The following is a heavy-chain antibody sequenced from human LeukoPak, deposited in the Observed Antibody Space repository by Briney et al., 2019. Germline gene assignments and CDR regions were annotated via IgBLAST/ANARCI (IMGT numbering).Heavy chain of an antibody. CDR3: ARQTGSGLFILP. Sequence: SETLSLTCTVSGGSISSSSDYWGWIRQAPGKGLEWIGSIYYHENTYYNSSLKSRVTISVDTSKNQFSLRLTSVTAADTAVYYCARQTGSGLFILPGGQGTLVTVSS. D-gene: IGHD3/OR15-3a*01. V-gene: IGHV4-39*01. J-gene: IGHJ4*02. CDR1: GGSISSSSDY. CDR2: IYYHENT.